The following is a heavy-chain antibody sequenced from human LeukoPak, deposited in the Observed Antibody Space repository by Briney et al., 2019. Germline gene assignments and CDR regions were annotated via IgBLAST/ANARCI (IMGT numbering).Heavy chain of an antibody. CDR3: AKDGGRYRFDF. D-gene: IGHD3-16*02. CDR2: IRNDETEI. CDR1: GFPFNAYN. J-gene: IGHJ4*02. V-gene: IGHV3-30*02. Sequence: PGGSLRLSCTAPGFPFNAYNIHWIRQAPGRGLEWVSFIRNDETEIHYADFAKGRFTISRDRPKNSVYLQMNSLRPDDTALYYCAKDGGRYRFDFWGQGTMVTVSS.